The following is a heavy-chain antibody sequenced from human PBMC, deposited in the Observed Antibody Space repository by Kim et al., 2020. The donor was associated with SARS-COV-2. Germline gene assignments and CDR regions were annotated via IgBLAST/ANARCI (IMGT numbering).Heavy chain of an antibody. CDR3: ARGDSGSYYELDY. V-gene: IGHV1-46*01. D-gene: IGHD1-26*01. J-gene: IGHJ4*02. Sequence: AQKVQGRVTMTRETSTSTVYMELSSLRSEDTAVYYCARGDSGSYYELDYWGQGTLVTVSS.